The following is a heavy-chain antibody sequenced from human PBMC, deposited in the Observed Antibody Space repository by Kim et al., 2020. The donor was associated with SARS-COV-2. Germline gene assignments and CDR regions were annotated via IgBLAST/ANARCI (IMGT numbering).Heavy chain of an antibody. CDR1: GFTFSSYA. Sequence: GGSLRLSCAASGFTFSSYAMHWVRQAPGKGLEWVAVISYDGSNKYYADSVKGRFTISRDNSKNTLYLQMNSLRAEDTAVYYCARGFLVDYYDSSGPLDYWGQGTLVTVSS. CDR3: ARGFLVDYYDSSGPLDY. D-gene: IGHD3-22*01. V-gene: IGHV3-30-3*01. CDR2: ISYDGSNK. J-gene: IGHJ4*02.